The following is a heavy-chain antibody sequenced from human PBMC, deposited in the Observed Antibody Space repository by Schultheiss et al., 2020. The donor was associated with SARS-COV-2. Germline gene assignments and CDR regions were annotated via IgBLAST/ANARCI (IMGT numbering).Heavy chain of an antibody. Sequence: GESLKISCAASGFTFSSYGMHWVRQAPGKGLEWVAVIWYDGSNKYYADSVKGRFTISRDNSYNTVYLQINSLRADDTAVYYCVRDSTRYCTSTNCYAELFDYWGQGTLVTVSS. J-gene: IGHJ4*02. CDR2: IWYDGSNK. CDR3: VRDSTRYCTSTNCYAELFDY. V-gene: IGHV3-33*01. CDR1: GFTFSSYG. D-gene: IGHD2-2*01.